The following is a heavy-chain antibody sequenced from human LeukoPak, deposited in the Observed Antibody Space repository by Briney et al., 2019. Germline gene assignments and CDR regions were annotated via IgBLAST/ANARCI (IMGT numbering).Heavy chain of an antibody. Sequence: GGSLRLSCAASGFTVSSNYMSWVRQAPGKGLEWVSIIYSGGSTYYADSVKGRFTISRDNSKNTLYLQMNSLRAEDTAVYYCARGEGYSSSWFDHWGQGTLVTVSS. CDR1: GFTVSSNY. J-gene: IGHJ5*02. CDR3: ARGEGYSSSWFDH. V-gene: IGHV3-53*01. CDR2: IYSGGST. D-gene: IGHD6-13*01.